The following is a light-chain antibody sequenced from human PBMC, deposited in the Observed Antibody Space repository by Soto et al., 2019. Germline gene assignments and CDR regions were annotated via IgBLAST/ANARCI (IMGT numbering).Light chain of an antibody. V-gene: IGLV1-40*01. Sequence: QSVLTPPPSVSGAPGPRVTISCTGSSSNIGAGYDVHWYQQLPGTAPKLLIYGNSNRPSGVPDRFSGSKSGTSASLAITGLQAEDEADYYCQSYDSTLSGSGFGGGTKLTVL. CDR3: QSYDSTLSGSG. CDR1: SSNIGAGYD. CDR2: GNS. J-gene: IGLJ3*02.